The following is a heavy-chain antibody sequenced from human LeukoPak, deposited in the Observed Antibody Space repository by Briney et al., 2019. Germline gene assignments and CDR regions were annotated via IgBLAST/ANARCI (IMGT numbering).Heavy chain of an antibody. CDR1: GGSISTYY. J-gene: IGHJ4*02. CDR2: IFATGRT. CDR3: ARENSASYREFDS. Sequence: SDTLSLTCTVSGGSISTYYWSWIRQPAGKGLEWIGRIFATGRTNYDPSLMSRVTMSIDTSKNQFSLRLTSVTAADTAVYYCARENSASYREFDSWGQGTQVTVSS. D-gene: IGHD1-26*01. V-gene: IGHV4-4*07.